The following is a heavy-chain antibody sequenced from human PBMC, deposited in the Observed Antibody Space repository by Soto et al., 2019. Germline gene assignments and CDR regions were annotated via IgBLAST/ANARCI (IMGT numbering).Heavy chain of an antibody. CDR1: GFTFSSYG. Sequence: GGSLRLSCAASGFTFSSYGMNWVRQAPGKGLEWVSALSGSGDTTYYADSVRGRFSISRDNSKNTLYLQMSSLRGEDTAVYYCAKGNKFFYYSAMDVWGQGTTVTVYS. V-gene: IGHV3-23*01. J-gene: IGHJ6*02. CDR3: AKGNKFFYYSAMDV. CDR2: LSGSGDTT.